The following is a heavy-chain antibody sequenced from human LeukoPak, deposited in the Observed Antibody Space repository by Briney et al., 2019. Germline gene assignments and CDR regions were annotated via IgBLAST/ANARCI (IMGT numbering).Heavy chain of an antibody. V-gene: IGHV3-23*01. CDR1: GFTFSSYA. D-gene: IGHD2-15*01. Sequence: GGSLRLSCAASGFTFSSYAMSWVRQAPGEWLEWVSAISGSGGSTYYADSVKGRFTISRDNSKNTLYLQMNSLRAEDTAVYYCAIRPPLYCSGGSCLSWGQGTLVTVSS. CDR2: ISGSGGST. J-gene: IGHJ4*02. CDR3: AIRPPLYCSGGSCLS.